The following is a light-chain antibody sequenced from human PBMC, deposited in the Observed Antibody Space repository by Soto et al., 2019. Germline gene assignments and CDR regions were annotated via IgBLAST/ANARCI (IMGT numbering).Light chain of an antibody. V-gene: IGLV2-14*01. CDR3: CSYAGSSTFYV. Sequence: QSALTQPASVSGSLGQSITISCTGTTRDIAGYNYISWYQQLPGKAPKLMIYQVTIRPSGISNRFSGSKSGNTASLTISGLQAEDEADYYCCSYAGSSTFYVFGTGTKLTVL. CDR1: TRDIAGYNY. J-gene: IGLJ1*01. CDR2: QVT.